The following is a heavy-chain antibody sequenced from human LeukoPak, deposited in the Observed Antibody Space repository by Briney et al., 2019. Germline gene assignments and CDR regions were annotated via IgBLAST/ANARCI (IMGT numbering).Heavy chain of an antibody. CDR2: IYYSGST. D-gene: IGHD3-16*01. Sequence: PSATLSLTCNVSGGSISSSSYYWGRLRQPPGKGLEWIGSIYYSGSTYYNPSLKSRVTISVDTSKNQFSLKLSSVTAADTGLYYCASIPPPHYDIXMXXWGXXXLVT. J-gene: IGHJ1*01. V-gene: IGHV4-39*01. CDR1: GGSISSSSYY. CDR3: ASIPPPHYDIXMXX.